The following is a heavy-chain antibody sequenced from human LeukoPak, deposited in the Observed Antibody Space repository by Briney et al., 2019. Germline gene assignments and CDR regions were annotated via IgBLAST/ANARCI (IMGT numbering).Heavy chain of an antibody. CDR1: GFTFSSYS. J-gene: IGHJ4*02. Sequence: HTGGSLRLSCAASGFTFSSYSMNWVRQAPGKGLEWVSYISSSSSTIYYADSVKGRFTISRDNAKNSLYLQMNSLRAEDTAVYYCAREDSSSSWYFKGGGFDYWGQGTLVTVSS. D-gene: IGHD6-13*01. V-gene: IGHV3-48*04. CDR2: ISSSSSTI. CDR3: AREDSSSSWYFKGGGFDY.